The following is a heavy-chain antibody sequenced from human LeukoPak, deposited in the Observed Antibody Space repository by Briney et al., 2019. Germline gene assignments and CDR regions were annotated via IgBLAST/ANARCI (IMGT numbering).Heavy chain of an antibody. CDR2: ISAYNGNT. Sequence: ASVKVSCKASGYTFTSYGISWVRQAPGQGLGWMGWISAYNGNTNYAQKLQGRVTMTTDTSTSTAYMELRSLRSDDTAVYYCARAARGVRYFDWLLQSDSSGIFDYWGQGTLVTVSS. J-gene: IGHJ4*02. CDR1: GYTFTSYG. V-gene: IGHV1-18*01. D-gene: IGHD3-9*01. CDR3: ARAARGVRYFDWLLQSDSSGIFDY.